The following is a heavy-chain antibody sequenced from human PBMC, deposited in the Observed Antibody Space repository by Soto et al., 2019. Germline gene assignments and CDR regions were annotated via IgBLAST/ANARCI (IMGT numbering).Heavy chain of an antibody. CDR3: AKDLRPDGRYDLDY. Sequence: EVQLLESGGGLAQAGGSLRLSCAASGFNFRIYAMNWVRQAPGKGLEWVSVMIGDGTSWDYADSVRGWFTISRDNSKNTLYLQMNSLRAEDTAVYYCAKDLRPDGRYDLDYWGQGTLVTVSS. V-gene: IGHV3-23*01. CDR1: GFNFRIYA. CDR2: MIGDGTSW. J-gene: IGHJ4*02. D-gene: IGHD1-26*01.